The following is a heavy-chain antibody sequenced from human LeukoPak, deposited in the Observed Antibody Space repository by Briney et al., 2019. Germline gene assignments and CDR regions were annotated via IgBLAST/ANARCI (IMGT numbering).Heavy chain of an antibody. CDR1: GGSFSGYY. Sequence: SETLSLTCAVYGGSFSGYYWSWIRQPPGKGLEWIGEINHSGSTNYNPSLKSRVTISVDTSENQFSLKLSSVTAADTAVYYCARRGGDEYSYQYYFDYWGQGTLVTVSS. CDR2: INHSGST. J-gene: IGHJ4*02. CDR3: ARRGGDEYSYQYYFDY. V-gene: IGHV4-34*01. D-gene: IGHD5-18*01.